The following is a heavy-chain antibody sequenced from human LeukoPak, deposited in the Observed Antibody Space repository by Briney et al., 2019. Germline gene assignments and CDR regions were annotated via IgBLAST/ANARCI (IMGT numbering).Heavy chain of an antibody. CDR2: ISSTGST. CDR1: GGSISSGGHY. Sequence: RPSETLSLTCTVSGGSISSGGHYWSWIRQPAGKGLEYLGRISSTGSTNYNPSLRSRVTISADTSKNLFSLKLTSVTAADTAVYFCARQFVGYGYLDSWGQGTLGIVSS. D-gene: IGHD4-17*01. J-gene: IGHJ4*02. CDR3: ARQFVGYGYLDS. V-gene: IGHV4-61*02.